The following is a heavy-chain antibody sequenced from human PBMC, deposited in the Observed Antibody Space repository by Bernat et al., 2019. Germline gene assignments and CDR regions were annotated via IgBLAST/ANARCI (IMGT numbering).Heavy chain of an antibody. CDR1: GFTFDDYA. V-gene: IGHV3-9*01. D-gene: IGHD6-13*01. J-gene: IGHJ3*02. Sequence: EVQLVESGGGLVQPGRSLRLSCAASGFTFDDYAMYWVRQVPGKGLEWVSGISWNSVTITYAESVNGRFTISRDNAKNSLYLQMNSLRAEDTAFYYCSKAVAATVSDAFDIWGQGTMVTVSS. CDR2: ISWNSVTI. CDR3: SKAVAATVSDAFDI.